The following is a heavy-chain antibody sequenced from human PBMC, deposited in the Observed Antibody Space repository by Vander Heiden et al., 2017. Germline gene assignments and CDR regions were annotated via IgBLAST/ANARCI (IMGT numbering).Heavy chain of an antibody. V-gene: IGHV3-48*02. J-gene: IGHJ4*02. CDR1: GFPFSSYT. CDR3: ARDPKLYGAFGPYFDY. D-gene: IGHD2-15*01. CDR2: ISATGVTI. Sequence: EVQLVQSGGGLVQPGGSLRPSCGASGFPFSSYTLTSVRQTPGKGLEWISYISATGVTIYYSQSVEGRFTISRDNVKNSLYLQMNNLRDDDTGVYYCARDPKLYGAFGPYFDYWGQGVLVTVAS.